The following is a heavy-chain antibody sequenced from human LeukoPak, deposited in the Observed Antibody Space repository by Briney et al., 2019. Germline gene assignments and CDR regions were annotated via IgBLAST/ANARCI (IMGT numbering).Heavy chain of an antibody. Sequence: GGSLRLSCAASGFTFSSYEMNWVRQAPGKGLEWVSYISSRSATIYYADSVKGRFTISRDNAKNSLYLQMNSLRAEDTAVYYCATNDGYNYYFDYWGQGTLVTVSS. J-gene: IGHJ4*02. CDR3: ATNDGYNYYFDY. CDR2: ISSRSATI. V-gene: IGHV3-48*03. D-gene: IGHD5-24*01. CDR1: GFTFSSYE.